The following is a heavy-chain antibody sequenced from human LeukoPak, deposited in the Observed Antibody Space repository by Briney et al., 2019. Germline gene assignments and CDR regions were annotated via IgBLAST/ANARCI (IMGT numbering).Heavy chain of an antibody. D-gene: IGHD4-23*01. CDR1: GGFIRNYY. CDR2: IHDRGST. CDR3: ARGDYDGWLDP. V-gene: IGHV4-59*01. J-gene: IGHJ5*02. Sequence: ASETLSLTCTVSGGFIRNYYWTWIRQPPGKGLEWIGFIHDRGSTNYNPSLKSRVTISVDTSRKQFSLKLSSVTPADTAVYFCARGDYDGWLDPWGQGTLVTVSS.